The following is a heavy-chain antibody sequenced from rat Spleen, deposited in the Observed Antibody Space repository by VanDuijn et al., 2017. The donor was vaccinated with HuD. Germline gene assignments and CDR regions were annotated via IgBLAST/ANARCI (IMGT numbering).Heavy chain of an antibody. J-gene: IGHJ2*01. V-gene: IGHV5-25*01. CDR1: GLTFSNYY. CDR2: INTGGGNT. CDR3: AREFDYFDY. Sequence: EVQLVESGGGLVQPGRSMKLSCVASGLTFSNYYMAWVRQAPKKGLEWVASINTGGGNTYYRDSVKGRFTISRDNAKSILYLQMDSLRSEDTATYYCAREFDYFDYWGQGVMVTVSS.